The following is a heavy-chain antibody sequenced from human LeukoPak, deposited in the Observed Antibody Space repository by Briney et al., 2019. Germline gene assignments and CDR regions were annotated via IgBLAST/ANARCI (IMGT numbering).Heavy chain of an antibody. J-gene: IGHJ6*03. Sequence: SSETLSLTCTVSGVSISSSSYYWGWIRQPPGKGLEWIGSIYYSGSTYYNPSLKSRVTISVDTSKNQFSLKLSSVTAADTAVYDRGRHAYYYDSGTYQHYYYYMDVWGKGTTVTVSS. CDR3: GRHAYYYDSGTYQHYYYYMDV. V-gene: IGHV4-39*01. CDR1: GVSISSSSYY. CDR2: IYYSGST. D-gene: IGHD3-10*01.